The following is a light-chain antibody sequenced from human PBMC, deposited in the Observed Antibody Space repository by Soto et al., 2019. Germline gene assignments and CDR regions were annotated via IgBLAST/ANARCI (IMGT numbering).Light chain of an antibody. CDR2: EGN. CDR3: CSYVGARTYV. Sequence: SALTQPASVSGSPGQSITISCTGSISDVGSYGPVSWYQQHPGQVPKLIIYEGNRRPSEVSSRFSGSKSGNTASLTISGLQAEDEAEYYCCSYVGARTYVFGTGTKVTVL. V-gene: IGLV2-23*01. J-gene: IGLJ1*01. CDR1: ISDVGSYGP.